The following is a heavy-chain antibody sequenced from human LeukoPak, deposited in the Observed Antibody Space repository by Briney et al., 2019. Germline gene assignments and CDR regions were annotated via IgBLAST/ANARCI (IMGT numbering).Heavy chain of an antibody. Sequence: GGSLRLSCAASGFTFSGCAMSWVRQASGKGLEWVSAIRGSGDYSYYADSVKGRFTISRDNSKNTLYLQMNSLRAEDTAIYYCAKGLFDWLSDTDYWGQGTLVTVSS. CDR1: GFTFSGCA. V-gene: IGHV3-23*01. J-gene: IGHJ4*02. CDR3: AKGLFDWLSDTDY. CDR2: IRGSGDYS. D-gene: IGHD3-9*01.